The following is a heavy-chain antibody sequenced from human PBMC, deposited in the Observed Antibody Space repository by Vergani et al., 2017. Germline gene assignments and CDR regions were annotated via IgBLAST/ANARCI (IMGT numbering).Heavy chain of an antibody. CDR2: IYYSGST. CDR1: GGSISSSSYY. CDR3: ARHSDSSGYLVYYYYYYMDV. D-gene: IGHD3-22*01. Sequence: QLQLQESGPGLVKPSETLSLTCTVSGGSISSSSYYWGWIRQPPGKGLEWIGIIYYSGSTYYNPSLKSRVTIAVDTSKNQFSLKLSSVTAADTAVYYCARHSDSSGYLVYYYYYYMDVWGKGTTVTVSS. J-gene: IGHJ6*03. V-gene: IGHV4-39*01.